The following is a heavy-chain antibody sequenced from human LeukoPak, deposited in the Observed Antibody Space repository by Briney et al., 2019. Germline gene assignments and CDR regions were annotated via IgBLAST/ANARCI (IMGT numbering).Heavy chain of an antibody. CDR3: ARAPLTHIVVVVADTPPYFDY. D-gene: IGHD2-15*01. V-gene: IGHV4-4*07. J-gene: IGHJ4*02. Sequence: PSETLSLTCTVSGGSISSYYWSWIRQPAGKGLEWIGRIYTSGSTNYNPSLKSRVTMSVDTSKNQFSLKLSSVTAADTAVYYCARAPLTHIVVVVADTPPYFDYWGQGTLVTVSS. CDR2: IYTSGST. CDR1: GGSISSYY.